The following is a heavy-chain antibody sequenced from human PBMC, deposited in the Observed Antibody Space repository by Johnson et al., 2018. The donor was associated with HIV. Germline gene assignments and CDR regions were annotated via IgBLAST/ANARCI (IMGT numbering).Heavy chain of an antibody. J-gene: IGHJ3*02. D-gene: IGHD5-18*01. Sequence: MLLVESGGGLVQPGGSLRLSCAASGFTFSSYAMSWVRQAPGKGLEWVSAISGSGGSTYYAASVKGRFTISRDNSNNTLYLQMNSLKTEDTAVYYCTNPDTAMATGAFDIWGQGTMVTVSS. V-gene: IGHV3-23*04. CDR2: ISGSGGST. CDR3: TNPDTAMATGAFDI. CDR1: GFTFSSYA.